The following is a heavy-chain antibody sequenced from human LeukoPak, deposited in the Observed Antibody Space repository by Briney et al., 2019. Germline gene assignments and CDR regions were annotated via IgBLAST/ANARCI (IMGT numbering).Heavy chain of an antibody. V-gene: IGHV3-20*04. Sequence: GGSLRLSCAASGFTFDDYGMSWVRQAPGKGLGWVSGINWNGGSTGYADSVKGRFTISRDNAKNSLYLQMNSLRAEDTALYYCARGGCSGGSCYSGVDLDYWGQGTLVTVSS. J-gene: IGHJ4*02. CDR3: ARGGCSGGSCYSGVDLDY. CDR1: GFTFDDYG. CDR2: INWNGGST. D-gene: IGHD2-15*01.